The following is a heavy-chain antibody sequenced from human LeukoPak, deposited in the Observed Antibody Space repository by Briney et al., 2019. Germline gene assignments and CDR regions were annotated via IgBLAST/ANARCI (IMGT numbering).Heavy chain of an antibody. J-gene: IGHJ4*02. Sequence: PGGSLRLSCAASGFTFSSYAMSWVRQAPGKGLEWVSAISGSGGSTYYADSVKGRFTISRDNSKNTLYLQMNSLRAEDTAVYYCANDPQLWLHYFDYWGQGTLVTVSS. V-gene: IGHV3-23*01. D-gene: IGHD5-18*01. CDR2: ISGSGGST. CDR3: ANDPQLWLHYFDY. CDR1: GFTFSSYA.